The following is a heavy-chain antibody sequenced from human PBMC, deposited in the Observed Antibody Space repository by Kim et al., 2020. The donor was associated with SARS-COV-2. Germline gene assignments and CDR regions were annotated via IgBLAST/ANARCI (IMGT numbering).Heavy chain of an antibody. D-gene: IGHD5-18*01. CDR2: ICYSGST. V-gene: IGHV4-39*01. CDR3: ARWGGYSFSGFDY. Sequence: SETLSLTCTVSGGSISSSSYYWGWIRQPPGKGLEWIGSICYSGSTYYNPSLKSRVTISVDTSKNQFSLKLSSVTAADTAVYYCARWGGYSFSGFDYWGQGTLVTVSS. J-gene: IGHJ4*02. CDR1: GGSISSSSYY.